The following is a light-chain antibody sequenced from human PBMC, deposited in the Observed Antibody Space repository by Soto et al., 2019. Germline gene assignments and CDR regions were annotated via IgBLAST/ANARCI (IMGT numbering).Light chain of an antibody. V-gene: IGKV2-30*01. CDR3: MQGTH. J-gene: IGKJ3*01. CDR1: QSFVYSDGNTY. CDR2: KVS. Sequence: EVVMNQSPLSLPVTLGQPASMSCRSSQSFVYSDGNTYLNWFHQRPGRSPRRLIYKVSNRDSGVPDRFNGSGSGTDFTLKISRVEAEDVGVYYCMQGTHFGPGTKVDI.